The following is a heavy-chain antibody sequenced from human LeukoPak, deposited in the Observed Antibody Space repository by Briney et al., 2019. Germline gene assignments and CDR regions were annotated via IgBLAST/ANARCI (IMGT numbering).Heavy chain of an antibody. D-gene: IGHD5-18*01. CDR3: ARDRVYSYGGKAIDY. V-gene: IGHV3-21*01. CDR2: ISSSSSYI. J-gene: IGHJ4*02. Sequence: GGSLRLSCAASGFTFSSYSMNWVRQAPEMGLEWVSSISSSSSYIYYADSVKGRFTISRDNAKNSLYLQMNSLRAEDTAVYYCARDRVYSYGGKAIDYWGQGTLVTVSS. CDR1: GFTFSSYS.